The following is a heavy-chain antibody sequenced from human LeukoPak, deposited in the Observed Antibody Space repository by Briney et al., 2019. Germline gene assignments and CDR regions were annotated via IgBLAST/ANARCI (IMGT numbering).Heavy chain of an antibody. V-gene: IGHV4-34*01. CDR3: ARKLLRYFDRGGFDP. CDR2: INHSGST. J-gene: IGHJ5*02. Sequence: SETLSLTCAVYGGSFSGYYWSWIRQPPGKGLEWIGEINHSGSTNYNPSLKSRVTISVDTSKNQFSLKLSSVTAADTAVYYCARKLLRYFDRGGFDPWGQGTLVTVSS. D-gene: IGHD3-9*01. CDR1: GGSFSGYY.